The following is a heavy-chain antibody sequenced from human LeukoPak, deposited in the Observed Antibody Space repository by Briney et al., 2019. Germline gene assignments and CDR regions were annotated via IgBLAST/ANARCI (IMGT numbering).Heavy chain of an antibody. J-gene: IGHJ4*02. Sequence: ASVKVSCKASGYTFTGYYMHWVRQAPGQGLEWMGWINPNSGGTNYAQKFQGRVTMTRDTSISTAYMELSRPRSDDTAVYYCARVIALTYYDFWSGYSYFDYWGQGTLVTVFS. CDR2: INPNSGGT. CDR3: ARVIALTYYDFWSGYSYFDY. D-gene: IGHD3-3*01. V-gene: IGHV1-2*02. CDR1: GYTFTGYY.